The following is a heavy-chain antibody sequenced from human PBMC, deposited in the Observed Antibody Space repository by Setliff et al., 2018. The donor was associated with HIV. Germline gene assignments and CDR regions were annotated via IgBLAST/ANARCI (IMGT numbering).Heavy chain of an antibody. D-gene: IGHD5-12*01. CDR2: ISSSGSTI. J-gene: IGHJ4*02. CDR1: GFTFGSYK. Sequence: GGSLRLSCAASGFTFGSYKMNWVRQAPGKGLEWLSYISSSGSTIYYADSVKGRFTISRDNAKNSLYLQMNSLRAGDTAVYYCARDPSGYDSPEYYFDYWGQGTLVTVSS. CDR3: ARDPSGYDSPEYYFDY. V-gene: IGHV3-48*03.